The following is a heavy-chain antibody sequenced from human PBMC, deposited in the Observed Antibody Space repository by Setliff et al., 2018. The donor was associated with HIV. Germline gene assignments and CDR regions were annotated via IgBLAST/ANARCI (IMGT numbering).Heavy chain of an antibody. D-gene: IGHD6-25*01. CDR3: VRDTTSGWMLTN. CDR2: LNNDGTTI. CDR1: GFTFSTYG. J-gene: IGHJ4*02. Sequence: PGGSLSLSCAASGFTFSTYGVNWVRQAPGKGLEWISYLNNDGTTIYYADSVRGRFTISRDNARDSLYLQMNSLRAEDTAVYYCVRDTTSGWMLTNWGQGTLVTVSS. V-gene: IGHV3-48*04.